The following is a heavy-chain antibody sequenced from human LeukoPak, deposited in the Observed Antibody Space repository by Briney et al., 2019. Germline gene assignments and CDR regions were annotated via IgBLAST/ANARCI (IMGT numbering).Heavy chain of an antibody. CDR3: ARRDIDAFDI. CDR2: IYYSGST. Sequence: PSETLSLTCTVSGGSVSSGSYYWSWIRQPPGKGLGWIGYIYYSGSTNYNPSLKSRVTISVDTSKNQFSLKLSSVTAADTAVYYCARRDIDAFDIWGQGTMVTVSS. CDR1: GGSVSSGSYY. J-gene: IGHJ3*02. V-gene: IGHV4-61*01.